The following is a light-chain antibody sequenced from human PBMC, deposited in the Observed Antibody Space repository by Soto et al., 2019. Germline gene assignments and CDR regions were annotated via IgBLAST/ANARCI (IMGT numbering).Light chain of an antibody. CDR3: QQYYDSPIT. CDR2: WSS. V-gene: IGKV4-1*01. Sequence: DIVMTQSPDSLAVSLGERATINCKSSQSVLHSSKNQNYLAWYQQKPGQPPKLLIYWSSTRESGVPDRFSGSGSGTDLTLTISSLQAEDVAVYYCQQYYDSPITFGQGTRLEIK. J-gene: IGKJ5*01. CDR1: QSVLHSSKNQNY.